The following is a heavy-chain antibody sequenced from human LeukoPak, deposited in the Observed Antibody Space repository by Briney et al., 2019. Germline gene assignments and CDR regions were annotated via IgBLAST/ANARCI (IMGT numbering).Heavy chain of an antibody. Sequence: ASVKVSCKASGYTFTGYYMHWVRQAPGQGLEWMGWINPNSGGTNYAQKCQGRCTMTRDTSISTAYMELSRLRSDDTAVYYCARIPSGGEDSDYLGKGTAVTLSS. V-gene: IGHV1-2*02. CDR3: ARIPSGGEDSDY. CDR2: INPNSGGT. J-gene: IGHJ4*02. D-gene: IGHD3-10*01. CDR1: GYTFTGYY.